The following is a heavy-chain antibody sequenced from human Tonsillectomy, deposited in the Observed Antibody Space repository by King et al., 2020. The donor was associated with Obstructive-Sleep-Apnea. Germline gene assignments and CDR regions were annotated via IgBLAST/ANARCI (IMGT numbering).Heavy chain of an antibody. D-gene: IGHD3-9*01. J-gene: IGHJ5*02. V-gene: IGHV3-30-3*01. Sequence: VQLVESGGGVVQPGRSLRLSCAASGFTFQDYAMHWVRQAPGKGLEWVAVISYDGSNKDHADSVKGRFTISRDNSKNTLYLHMNSLRAEDTAVFYCARDSYYDILPASAPRDNWLDPWGQGTLVTVSS. CDR2: ISYDGSNK. CDR1: GFTFQDYA. CDR3: ARDSYYDILPASAPRDNWLDP.